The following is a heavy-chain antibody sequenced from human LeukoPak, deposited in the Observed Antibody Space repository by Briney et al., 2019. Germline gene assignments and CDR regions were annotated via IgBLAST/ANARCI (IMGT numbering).Heavy chain of an antibody. J-gene: IGHJ3*02. CDR3: ASSYSGYDYDAFDI. CDR2: ISSSGSYI. CDR1: EFTFSSYA. D-gene: IGHD5-12*01. V-gene: IGHV3-21*01. Sequence: GGSLRLSCAASEFTFSSYAMQWVRQAPGKGLEWVSSISSSGSYIYYADSVKGRFTISRDNAKNSLYLQMNSLRAEDTAVYYCASSYSGYDYDAFDIWGQGTMVTVSS.